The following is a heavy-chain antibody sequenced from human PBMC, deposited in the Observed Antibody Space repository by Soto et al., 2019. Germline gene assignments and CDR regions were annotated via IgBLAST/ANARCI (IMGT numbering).Heavy chain of an antibody. Sequence: SETLSLTCTVAGGSITSYYWSWIRQPPGKGLEWIGYIFYSGSTNYNPSLKSRVTIAVDTSKNQFSLNLSSVTAADTAVYYCARSPDSSGYYPRWYYYGMDVWGQGTTVTVSS. V-gene: IGHV4-59*12. CDR3: ARSPDSSGYYPRWYYYGMDV. D-gene: IGHD3-22*01. CDR2: IFYSGST. CDR1: GGSITSYY. J-gene: IGHJ6*02.